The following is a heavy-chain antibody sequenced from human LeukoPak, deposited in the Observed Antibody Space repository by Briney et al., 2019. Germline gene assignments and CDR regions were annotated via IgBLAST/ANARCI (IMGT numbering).Heavy chain of an antibody. CDR2: IYTSGST. CDR1: GGSISSGSYY. V-gene: IGHV4-61*02. J-gene: IGHJ6*03. CDR3: AREARGSYYYYYMDV. D-gene: IGHD3-10*01. Sequence: SETLSLTCTVSGGSISSGSYYWSWIRQPAGKGLEWIGRIYTSGSTNYNPSLKSRVTISVDTSKNQFSLKLSSVTAADTAVYYCAREARGSYYYYYMDVWGKGTTVTISS.